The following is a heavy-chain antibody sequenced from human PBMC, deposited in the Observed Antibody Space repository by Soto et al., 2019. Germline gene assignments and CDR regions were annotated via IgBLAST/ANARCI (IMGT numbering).Heavy chain of an antibody. V-gene: IGHV1-8*01. CDR1: GYTFTSYD. D-gene: IGHD5-18*01. CDR2: MNPNSGNT. Sequence: GASVKVSCKASGYTFTSYDINWVRQATGQGLEWMGWMNPNSGNTGHAQKFQGRVTMTRNTSISTAYMELSSLRSEDTAVYYCARGRVLKNLDTAMVTYYYYYYGMDVWGQGTTVTVSS. CDR3: ARGRVLKNLDTAMVTYYYYYYGMDV. J-gene: IGHJ6*02.